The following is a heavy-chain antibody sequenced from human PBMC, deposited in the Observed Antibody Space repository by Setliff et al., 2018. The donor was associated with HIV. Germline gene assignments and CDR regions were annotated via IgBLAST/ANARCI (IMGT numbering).Heavy chain of an antibody. CDR3: ARVAWYYSFWSGLGDAFDI. CDR2: ISAYSGNT. V-gene: IGHV1-18*01. Sequence: WASVKVSCKASGYTFTSYGISWVRQAPGQGLEWMGWISAYSGNTNYAQKLQGRATMTTDTSTSTAYMELRSLRSDDTAVYYCARVAWYYSFWSGLGDAFDIWGQGTMVTVSS. CDR1: GYTFTSYG. D-gene: IGHD3-3*01. J-gene: IGHJ3*02.